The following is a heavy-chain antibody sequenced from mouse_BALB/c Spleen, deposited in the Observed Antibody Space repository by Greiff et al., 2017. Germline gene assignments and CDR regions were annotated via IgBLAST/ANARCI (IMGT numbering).Heavy chain of an antibody. CDR1: GYTFTDYY. J-gene: IGHJ4*01. Sequence: EVKLQQSGPELVKPGASVKMSCKASGYTFTDYYMDWVKQSHGESFEWIGRVNPYNGGTSYNQKFKGKATLTVDKSSSTAYMELNSLTSEDSAVYYCARSTGLYAMDYWGQGTSVTVSS. D-gene: IGHD4-1*01. CDR2: VNPYNGGT. V-gene: IGHV1-19*01. CDR3: ARSTGLYAMDY.